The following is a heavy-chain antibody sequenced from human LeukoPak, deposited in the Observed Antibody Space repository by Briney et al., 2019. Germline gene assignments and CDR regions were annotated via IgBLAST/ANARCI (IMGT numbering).Heavy chain of an antibody. J-gene: IGHJ4*02. V-gene: IGHV3-30*02. CDR2: IRYDGSEK. D-gene: IGHD6-13*01. CDR1: GFTFNNYD. CDR3: AKPQYSSSWSFDY. Sequence: PGGSLRLSCSTSGFTFNNYDIDWVRQAPGKGLEWVAFIRYDGSEKYYADSVKGRFTISRDNSKNTLYLQMNSLRTEDTAVYYCAKPQYSSSWSFDYWGQGTLVTVSS.